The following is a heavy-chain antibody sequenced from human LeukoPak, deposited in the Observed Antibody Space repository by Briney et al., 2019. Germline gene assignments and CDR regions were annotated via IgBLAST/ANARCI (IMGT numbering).Heavy chain of an antibody. CDR2: ILPVFGVP. Sequence: SVKVSCKASVGSFTNNAVSWVRQVPGQGLEWMGRILPVFGVPTYAEKFLGRVTITADTSTSTVYMELYAVTSEDTAVYYCPILPGSGIAWFDPWGQGTLVSVSS. J-gene: IGHJ5*02. CDR1: VGSFTNNA. V-gene: IGHV1-69*04. D-gene: IGHD6-19*01. CDR3: PILPGSGIAWFDP.